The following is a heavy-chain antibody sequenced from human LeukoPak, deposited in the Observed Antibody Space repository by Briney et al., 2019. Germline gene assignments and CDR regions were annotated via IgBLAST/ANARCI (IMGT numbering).Heavy chain of an antibody. CDR1: GGSISSSSYY. CDR3: ARGDGGSYYYYGMDV. CDR2: IYYSGST. Sequence: SETLSLTCTVSGGSISSSSYYWGWIRQPPGKGLEWIGSIYYSGSTYYNPSPKSRVTISVDTSKNQFSLKLSSVTAADTAVYYCARGDGGSYYYYGMDVWGQGTTVTVSS. J-gene: IGHJ6*02. V-gene: IGHV4-39*07. D-gene: IGHD1-26*01.